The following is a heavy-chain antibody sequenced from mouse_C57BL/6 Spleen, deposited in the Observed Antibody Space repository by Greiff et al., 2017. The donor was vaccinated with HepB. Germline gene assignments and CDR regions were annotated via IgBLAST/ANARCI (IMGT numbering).Heavy chain of an antibody. V-gene: IGHV1-26*01. D-gene: IGHD2-14*01. J-gene: IGHJ4*01. CDR1: GYTFTDYY. CDR2: INPNNGGT. Sequence: VQLQQSGPELVKPGASVKISCKASGYTFTDYYMNWVKQSHGKSLEWIGDINPNNGGTSYNQKFKGKATLTVDKSSSTAYMELRSLTSEDSAVYYCARRYDNYYAMDYWGQGTSVTVSS. CDR3: ARRYDNYYAMDY.